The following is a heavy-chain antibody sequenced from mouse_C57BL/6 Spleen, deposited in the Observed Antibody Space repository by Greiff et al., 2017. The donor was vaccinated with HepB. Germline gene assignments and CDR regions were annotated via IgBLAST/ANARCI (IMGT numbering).Heavy chain of an antibody. J-gene: IGHJ2*01. CDR3: ARGGYYGSSDY. Sequence: VKLMESGAELVKPGASVKLSCKASGYTFTTYPIEWMKQNHGKSLEWIGNFHPYNDDTKYNEKFKGKATLTVEKSSSTVYLELSRLTSDDSAVYYCARGGYYGSSDYWGQGTTLTVSS. CDR2: FHPYNDDT. V-gene: IGHV1-47*01. D-gene: IGHD1-1*01. CDR1: GYTFTTYP.